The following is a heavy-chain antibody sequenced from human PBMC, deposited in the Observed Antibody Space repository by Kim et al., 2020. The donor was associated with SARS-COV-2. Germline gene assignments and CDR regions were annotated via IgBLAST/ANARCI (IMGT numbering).Heavy chain of an antibody. CDR1: GFTFSSYA. CDR3: ASDVNSGCSSTSCYSKSHGMDV. D-gene: IGHD2-2*01. Sequence: GGSLRLSCAASGFTFSSYAMHWVRQAPGKGLEWVAVISYDGSNKYYADSVTGRFTISRDNSKNTLYLQMNSLRAEDTAVYYCASDVNSGCSSTSCYSKSHGMDVWGQGTTVTVSS. J-gene: IGHJ6*02. CDR2: ISYDGSNK. V-gene: IGHV3-30-3*01.